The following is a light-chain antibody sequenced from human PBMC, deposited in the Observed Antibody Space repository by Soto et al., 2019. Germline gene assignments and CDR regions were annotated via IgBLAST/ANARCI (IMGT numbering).Light chain of an antibody. V-gene: IGKV3-20*01. CDR3: QQYGSSPT. CDR1: QSVSSNY. Sequence: EIVLTQSPGTLSLSPGERATLSCRSSQSVSSNYLAWYQQKPDQAPRLVIYDVSGRATGIPGRFSGSGSGTDFTLTIRMLEPEDLALYYCQQYGSSPTFGQGTKVEIK. CDR2: DVS. J-gene: IGKJ1*01.